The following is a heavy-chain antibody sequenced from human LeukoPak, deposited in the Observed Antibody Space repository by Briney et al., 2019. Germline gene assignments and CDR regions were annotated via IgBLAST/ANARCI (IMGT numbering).Heavy chain of an antibody. Sequence: SETLSLTCTVSGGSVSSGSDYWSWIRQPPRKGLEWIGYIYYSGNTNYNPSLKSRVTISVDTSKNQFSLKLSSVTAADTAVYYCARGVNYYSSGSPFDYWGQGTLVTVSS. J-gene: IGHJ4*02. CDR1: GGSVSSGSDY. V-gene: IGHV4-61*01. CDR2: IYYSGNT. CDR3: ARGVNYYSSGSPFDY. D-gene: IGHD3-10*01.